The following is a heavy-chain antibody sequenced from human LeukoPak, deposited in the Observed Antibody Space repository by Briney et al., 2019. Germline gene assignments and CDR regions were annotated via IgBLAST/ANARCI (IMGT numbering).Heavy chain of an antibody. CDR1: GDTFSSYA. CDR3: ARDIPSKHLYCGGDCSDY. J-gene: IGHJ4*02. Sequence: SVKVSCKASGDTFSSYAISWVRQAPGQGLEWMGRIIPILGIANYAQKFQGRVTITADKSTSTAYMELSSLRSEDTAVYYCARDIPSKHLYCGGDCSDYWGQGTLVTVSS. V-gene: IGHV1-69*04. D-gene: IGHD2-21*02. CDR2: IIPILGIA.